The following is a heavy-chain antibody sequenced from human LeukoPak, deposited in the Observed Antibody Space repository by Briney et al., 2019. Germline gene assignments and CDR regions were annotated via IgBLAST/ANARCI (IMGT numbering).Heavy chain of an antibody. Sequence: SSETLSLTCTVSGASIRSSSYYWGWIRQPPGRGLEWIGSIFYSGSTYYNPSIKSRVTISVDTSKNQFSLKLRSVTAADTAVYYCASTLTYYYGSGNYYIDCWGQGRTVTVSS. CDR1: GASIRSSSYY. D-gene: IGHD3-10*01. J-gene: IGHJ4*02. CDR2: IFYSGST. V-gene: IGHV4-39*01. CDR3: ASTLTYYYGSGNYYIDC.